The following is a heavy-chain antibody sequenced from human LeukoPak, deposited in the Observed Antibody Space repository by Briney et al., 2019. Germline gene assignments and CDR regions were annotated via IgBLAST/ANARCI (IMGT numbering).Heavy chain of an antibody. D-gene: IGHD1-26*01. J-gene: IGHJ6*03. CDR2: ISGYNGNT. CDR3: ARDGGYSTSTGDYYYYMDV. V-gene: IGHV1-18*01. Sequence: ASVRVSCKASGYTFTSYGINWVRRAPGQGLEWMGLISGYNGNTDYSQKLKGRVTLTTDTTTTTVYMELTGLRSDDTAVYYCARDGGYSTSTGDYYYYMDVWGKGTTVTVSS. CDR1: GYTFTSYG.